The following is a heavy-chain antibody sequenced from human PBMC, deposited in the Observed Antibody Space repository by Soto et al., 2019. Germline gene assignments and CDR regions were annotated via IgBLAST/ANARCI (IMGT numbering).Heavy chain of an antibody. CDR1: VFTFSSYW. CDR3: ARERERYSSSSIL. CDR2: IKQDGSEK. V-gene: IGHV3-7*01. J-gene: IGHJ4*02. Sequence: PGGSLRLSCAASVFTFSSYWMSWVRQAPGKGLEWVANIKQDGSEKYYVDSVKGRFTISRDNAKNSLYLQMNSLRAEDTAVYYCARERERYSSSSILWGQGTLVTVSS. D-gene: IGHD6-6*01.